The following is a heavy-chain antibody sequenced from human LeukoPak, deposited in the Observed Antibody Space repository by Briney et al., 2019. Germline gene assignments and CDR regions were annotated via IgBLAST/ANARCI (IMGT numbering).Heavy chain of an antibody. CDR2: ISAYNGNT. J-gene: IGHJ6*02. CDR3: ARENYYDSSGYYLYYYGMDV. D-gene: IGHD3-22*01. V-gene: IGHV1-18*01. CDR1: GDTFTSYG. Sequence: WASVKVSCKASGDTFTSYGISLVRQAPGQGLEWMGWISAYNGNTNYAQKLQGRVTMTTDTSTSTAYMELRSLRSDDTAVYYCARENYYDSSGYYLYYYGMDVWGQGTTVTVSS.